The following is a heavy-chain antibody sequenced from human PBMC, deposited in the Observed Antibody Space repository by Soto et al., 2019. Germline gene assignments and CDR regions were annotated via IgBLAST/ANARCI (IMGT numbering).Heavy chain of an antibody. CDR1: GGSISTSNW. CDR2: VYHSGST. CDR3: ARFGGYTVTNDY. V-gene: IGHV4-4*02. Sequence: PSETLSLTCAVSGGSISTSNWWSWVRQPPGKGLEWIGEVYHSGSTNYNPSFKSRVTVSVDTSKNQFSLKLSSLTAADTAVYYCARFGGYTVTNDYWGHGILVTVSS. J-gene: IGHJ4*01. D-gene: IGHD4-17*01.